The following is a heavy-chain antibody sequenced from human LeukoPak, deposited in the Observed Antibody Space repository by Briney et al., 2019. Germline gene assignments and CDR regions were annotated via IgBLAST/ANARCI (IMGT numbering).Heavy chain of an antibody. J-gene: IGHJ4*02. Sequence: GGSLRLSCAASGFTFSSYIMNCVRPAPGKGLEWVSSISSSSSYIYYADSVKGRFTISRDNAKNSLYLQMNSLRAEDTAVYYCARGRIAAAATLFYWGQGTLVTVSS. CDR2: ISSSSSYI. D-gene: IGHD6-13*01. CDR3: ARGRIAAAATLFY. V-gene: IGHV3-21*01. CDR1: GFTFSSYI.